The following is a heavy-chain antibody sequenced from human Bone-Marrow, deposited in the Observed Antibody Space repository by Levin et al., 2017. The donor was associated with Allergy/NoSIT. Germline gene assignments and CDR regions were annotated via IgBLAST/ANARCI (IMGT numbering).Heavy chain of an antibody. CDR1: GYSIDSGYF. CDR2: ISQSGGT. CDR3: VRQGGYTLFDVRASHFYYFYYMDA. J-gene: IGHJ6*03. Sequence: PSETLSLTCDVSGYSIDSGYFWGWIRQPPGKSLEWIGSISQSGGTTSTPSVRSRLSMSLDTSRNQFSLQLTSVTATDTAVYYCVRQGGYTLFDVRASHFYYFYYMDAWGKGTTVIVSS. V-gene: IGHV4-38-2*01. D-gene: IGHD3-9*01.